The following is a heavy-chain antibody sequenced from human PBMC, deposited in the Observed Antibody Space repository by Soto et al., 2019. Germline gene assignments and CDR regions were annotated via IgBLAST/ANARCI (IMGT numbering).Heavy chain of an antibody. J-gene: IGHJ4*02. D-gene: IGHD1-26*01. CDR2: INHSGFT. V-gene: IGHV4-34*01. CDR3: ARAAVKLGATLFDS. CDR1: GGSLRGHH. Sequence: SETLSLTCAVSGGSLRGHHWSWIRQSPEKGLEWIGEINHSGFTNYNPTLKSRVTISRDASKNQFSLRLSSMTAADSAVYFCARAAVKLGATLFDSWGQGTLVTVSS.